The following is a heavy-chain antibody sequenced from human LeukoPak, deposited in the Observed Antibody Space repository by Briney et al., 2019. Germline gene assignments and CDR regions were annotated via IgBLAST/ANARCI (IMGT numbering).Heavy chain of an antibody. V-gene: IGHV3-23*01. Sequence: GGSLRLSCAVSGFTFSSYAMSWVRQAPGKGLEWVSSISGSGGSTYYADSVKGRLTISRDNSKNTLYLQMNSLRAEDTAVYYCAKGGYSGGWRNWFDPWGQGTLVTVSS. CDR1: GFTFSSYA. CDR3: AKGGYSGGWRNWFDP. D-gene: IGHD6-19*01. CDR2: ISGSGGST. J-gene: IGHJ5*02.